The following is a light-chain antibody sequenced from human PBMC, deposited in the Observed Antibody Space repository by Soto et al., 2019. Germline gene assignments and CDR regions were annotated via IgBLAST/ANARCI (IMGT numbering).Light chain of an antibody. CDR2: EGS. V-gene: IGLV2-23*01. CDR3: GSYAGSSTYV. CDR1: SSDVGSYNL. J-gene: IGLJ1*01. Sequence: QSVLTQPASVSGSPGQSITISCTGTSSDVGSYNLVSWYQQHPGKAPKLMIYEGSKRPSGVSNRFSGSKSGNTASLTISGLQAEDEAEYYCGSYAGSSTYVFGTGTKVTVL.